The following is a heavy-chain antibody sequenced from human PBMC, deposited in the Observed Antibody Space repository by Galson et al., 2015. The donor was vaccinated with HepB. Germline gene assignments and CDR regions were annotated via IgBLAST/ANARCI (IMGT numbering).Heavy chain of an antibody. D-gene: IGHD2-15*01. CDR3: AKDLVVRKSETYYYYGMDV. CDR1: GFTFSSYG. CDR2: IRYDGSNK. J-gene: IGHJ6*02. V-gene: IGHV3-30*02. Sequence: SLRLSCAASGFTFSSYGMHWVRQAPGKGLEWVAFIRYDGSNKYYADSVKGRFTISRDNSKNTLYLQMNSLRAEDTAVYYCAKDLVVRKSETYYYYGMDVWGQGTTVTVSS.